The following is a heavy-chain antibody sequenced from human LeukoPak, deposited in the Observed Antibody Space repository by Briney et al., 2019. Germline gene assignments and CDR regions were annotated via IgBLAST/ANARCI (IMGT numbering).Heavy chain of an antibody. J-gene: IGHJ6*03. Sequence: ASVKVSCKGSGYTFTGYYMRWVRQAPGQGLEWMGWINPNSGGTNYAQKFQGRVTMTTDTSTSTAYMELRSLRSDDTAVYYCARDTGFSYGGYYYYCYYMDVWGKGTTVTVSS. D-gene: IGHD5-18*01. CDR1: GYTFTGYY. CDR2: INPNSGGT. V-gene: IGHV1-2*02. CDR3: ARDTGFSYGGYYYYCYYMDV.